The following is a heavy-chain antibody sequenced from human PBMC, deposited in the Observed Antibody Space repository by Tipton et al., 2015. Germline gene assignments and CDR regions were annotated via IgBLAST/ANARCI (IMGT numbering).Heavy chain of an antibody. CDR3: VRPANHGFDV. J-gene: IGHJ3*01. CDR2: LYYNDNI. CDR1: AYSISSDYY. V-gene: IGHV4-38-2*01. Sequence: TLSLTCAVSAYSISSDYYWGWIRQPPGKGLEWIVSLYYNDNIYYNPSLQSRVAMSADMSRNQFSLNLTSVTAADTSVYYCVRPANHGFDVWGQGTMVTVSS.